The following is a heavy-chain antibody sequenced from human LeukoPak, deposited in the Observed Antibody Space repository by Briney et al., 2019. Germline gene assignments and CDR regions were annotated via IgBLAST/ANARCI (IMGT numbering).Heavy chain of an antibody. CDR2: IYYSGST. Sequence: SETLSLTCSVSGGSISSYYWSWIRQPPGKGLEWIGYIYYSGSTNYNPSLKSRVTISVDTSKNQFSLKLSSVTAADTAVYYCAVYYVWGSYMRYWGQGTLVTVSS. J-gene: IGHJ4*02. V-gene: IGHV4-59*01. D-gene: IGHD3-16*01. CDR3: AVYYVWGSYMRY. CDR1: GGSISSYY.